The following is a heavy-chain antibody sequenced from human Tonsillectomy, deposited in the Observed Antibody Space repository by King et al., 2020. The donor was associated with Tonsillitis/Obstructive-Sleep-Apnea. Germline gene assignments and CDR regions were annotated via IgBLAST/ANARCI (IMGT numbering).Heavy chain of an antibody. CDR3: VKGGSYVRVVDV. J-gene: IGHJ6*04. CDR2: ISSNGGST. D-gene: IGHD1-26*01. CDR1: GFTFSSYA. Sequence: VQLVESGGGLVQPGGSLRLSCSASGFTFSSYAMHWVRQAPGKGLEYVSAISSNGGSTYYADSVKGRFTISRDNYKNTLYLQMSSLRAEDTAVYYCVKGGSYVRVVDVWGKGTTVTVSS. V-gene: IGHV3-64D*06.